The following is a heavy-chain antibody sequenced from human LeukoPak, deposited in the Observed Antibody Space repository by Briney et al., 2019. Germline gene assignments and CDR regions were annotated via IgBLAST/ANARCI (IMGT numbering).Heavy chain of an antibody. D-gene: IGHD4-23*01. V-gene: IGHV4-30-4*01. Sequence: PSETLSLTCTVSGGSISSGDYYWSWIRQPPGKGLEYIGYIYYSGSTYYNPSLESRVTISVDTSKNQFSLKLSSVTAADTAFYYCAREGVTTMGHDAFDIWGQGTMVTVSS. CDR3: AREGVTTMGHDAFDI. CDR1: GGSISSGDYY. J-gene: IGHJ3*02. CDR2: IYYSGST.